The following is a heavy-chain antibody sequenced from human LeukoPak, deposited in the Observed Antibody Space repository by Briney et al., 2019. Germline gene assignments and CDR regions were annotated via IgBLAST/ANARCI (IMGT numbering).Heavy chain of an antibody. CDR1: GFTVSSNY. V-gene: IGHV3-53*01. CDR2: IYSGGST. Sequence: PGGSLRLSCAASGFTVSSNYMSWVRQAPGKGLEWVSVIYSGGSTYYADSVKGRFTISRDNSKNTLYLQMNSLRAEDTAVYYCARSRGSKGNWFDPWGQGTQVTVSS. D-gene: IGHD2/OR15-2a*01. CDR3: ARSRGSKGNWFDP. J-gene: IGHJ5*02.